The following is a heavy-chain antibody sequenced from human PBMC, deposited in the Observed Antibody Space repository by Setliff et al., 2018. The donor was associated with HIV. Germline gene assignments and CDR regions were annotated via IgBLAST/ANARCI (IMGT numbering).Heavy chain of an antibody. Sequence: PSETLSLTCAVSGGSISSSNWWSWVRQPPGKGLEWIGEIYHSGSTNYNPSLKSRVTISVDKSKNQFSLRLTSVTPADTAVYFCARGGQLKTSHLDFWSGSPITYFDYWGQGTLVTVSS. CDR2: IYHSGST. D-gene: IGHD3-3*01. J-gene: IGHJ4*02. CDR3: ARGGQLKTSHLDFWSGSPITYFDY. V-gene: IGHV4-4*02. CDR1: GGSISSSNW.